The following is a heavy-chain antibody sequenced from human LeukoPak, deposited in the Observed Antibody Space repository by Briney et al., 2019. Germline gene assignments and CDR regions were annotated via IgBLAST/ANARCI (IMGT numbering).Heavy chain of an antibody. J-gene: IGHJ4*02. CDR3: ARDPSRYMTKVD. CDR1: GFTFSSYW. V-gene: IGHV3-74*01. D-gene: IGHD4-23*01. Sequence: GGSLRLSCAASGFTFSSYWMHWVRQAPGKGLAWVSRIKSDGSITGYADSVKGRFTISRDNAKNTLYLQMNSLRAEDTAVYYCARDPSRYMTKVDWGQGTLVTVSS. CDR2: IKSDGSIT.